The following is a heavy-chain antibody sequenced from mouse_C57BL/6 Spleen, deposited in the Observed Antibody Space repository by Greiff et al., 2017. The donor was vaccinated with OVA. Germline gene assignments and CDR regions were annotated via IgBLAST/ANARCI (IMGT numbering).Heavy chain of an antibody. Sequence: EVMLVESGGGLVQPGGSLKLSCAASGFTFSDYYMYWVRQTPEKRLEWVAYISNGGGSTYYPDTVKGRFTISSDNAKNTLYLQMSRLKSEDTAMYYCAREGTVVAPYAMDYWGQGTSVTVSS. V-gene: IGHV5-12*01. D-gene: IGHD1-1*01. J-gene: IGHJ4*01. CDR2: ISNGGGST. CDR3: AREGTVVAPYAMDY. CDR1: GFTFSDYY.